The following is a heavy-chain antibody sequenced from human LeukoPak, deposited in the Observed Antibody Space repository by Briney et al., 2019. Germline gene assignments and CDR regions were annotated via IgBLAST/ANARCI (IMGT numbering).Heavy chain of an antibody. CDR1: GFTFSSYT. V-gene: IGHV3-23*01. J-gene: IGHJ4*02. CDR2: VSGSGGST. D-gene: IGHD2-2*01. CDR3: AASLPNIVVVPATKGPFGY. Sequence: GGSQRLSCAASGFTFSSYTMSWVRQAPGKGLEWVSGVSGSGGSTHYADSVKGRFTISRDNSKNTLYLQMNSLRAEDTAVYYCAASLPNIVVVPATKGPFGYWGLGTLVTVSS.